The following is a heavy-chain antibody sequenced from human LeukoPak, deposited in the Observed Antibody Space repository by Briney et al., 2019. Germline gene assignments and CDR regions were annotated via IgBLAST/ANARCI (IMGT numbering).Heavy chain of an antibody. D-gene: IGHD7-27*01. CDR1: GYTFTGYY. CDR3: ARDCGRWGHDAFDI. CDR2: INPNSGGT. Sequence: EASVKVSCKASGYTFTGYYMHWVRQAPGQGLEWMGWINPNSGGTNYAQKFQGRVTMTRDTSISTAYMELSRLRSDDTAVYYCARDCGRWGHDAFDIWGQGTMVTVSS. J-gene: IGHJ3*02. V-gene: IGHV1-2*02.